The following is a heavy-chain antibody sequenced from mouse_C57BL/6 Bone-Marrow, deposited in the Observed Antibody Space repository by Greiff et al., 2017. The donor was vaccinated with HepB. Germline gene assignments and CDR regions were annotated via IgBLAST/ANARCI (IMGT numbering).Heavy chain of an antibody. Sequence: DVMLVESGGGLVKPGGSLKLSCAASGFTFSDYGMHWVRQAPEKGLEWVAYISSGSSTIYYADTVKGRFTISRDNAKNTLFLQMTSLRSEDTAMYYCARGITTVAHYAMDYWGQGTSVTVSS. CDR2: ISSGSSTI. CDR3: ARGITTVAHYAMDY. CDR1: GFTFSDYG. D-gene: IGHD1-1*01. V-gene: IGHV5-17*01. J-gene: IGHJ4*01.